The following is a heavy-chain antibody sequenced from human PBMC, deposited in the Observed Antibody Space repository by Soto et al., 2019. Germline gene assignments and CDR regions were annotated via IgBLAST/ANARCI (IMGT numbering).Heavy chain of an antibody. J-gene: IGHJ4*02. Sequence: QITLKESGPTLVKPTQTLTLTCTFSGFSLSTSGVGVGWIRQPPGKALEWLALIYWDDDKRYSPSLKSRLTLTQDTSKNQVVRTMTHMDPVHTATYGCAHRRSYGSGSYFDYWGQGTLVTVSS. CDR1: GFSLSTSGVG. D-gene: IGHD3-10*01. V-gene: IGHV2-5*02. CDR2: IYWDDDK. CDR3: AHRRSYGSGSYFDY.